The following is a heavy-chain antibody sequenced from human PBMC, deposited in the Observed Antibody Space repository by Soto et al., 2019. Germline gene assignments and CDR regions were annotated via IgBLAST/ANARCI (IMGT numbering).Heavy chain of an antibody. D-gene: IGHD6-19*01. CDR3: ARPEVAGLLSPFDY. V-gene: IGHV4-34*01. Sequence: SETLSLTCAVYGGSFSGYYWSWIRQPPGKGLEWIGEINHSGSTNYNPSLKSRVTISVDTSKNQFSLKLSSVTAADTAVYYCARPEVAGLLSPFDYWGQGNLVT. J-gene: IGHJ4*02. CDR2: INHSGST. CDR1: GGSFSGYY.